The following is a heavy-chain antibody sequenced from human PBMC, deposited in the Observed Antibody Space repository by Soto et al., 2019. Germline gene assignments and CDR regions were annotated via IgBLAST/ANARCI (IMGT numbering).Heavy chain of an antibody. Sequence: AGGSLRLSCAASGFTFSSCAMGWVRQAPGKGLEWVSDIIDSGGSTYYAESVKGRFTISRDNSKNTLYLQMNSLRAEDTAVYYCTRDYTGQYSGSYFYWGQGTLVTVSS. CDR3: TRDYTGQYSGSYFY. D-gene: IGHD1-26*01. CDR2: IIDSGGST. V-gene: IGHV3-23*01. CDR1: GFTFSSCA. J-gene: IGHJ4*02.